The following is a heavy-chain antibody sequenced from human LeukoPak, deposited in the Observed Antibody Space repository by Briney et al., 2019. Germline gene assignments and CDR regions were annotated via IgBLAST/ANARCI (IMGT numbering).Heavy chain of an antibody. V-gene: IGHV4-34*01. D-gene: IGHD3-22*01. CDR3: ARDRWHYDSSGTED. CDR2: INHSGST. J-gene: IGHJ4*02. CDR1: GGSFSGYY. Sequence: SETLSLTCAVYGGSFSGYYWSWIRQPPGKGLEWIGEINHSGSTNYNPSLKSRVTISVDTSKNQFSLKLSSVTAADTAVYYCARDRWHYDSSGTEDWGQGTLVTVSS.